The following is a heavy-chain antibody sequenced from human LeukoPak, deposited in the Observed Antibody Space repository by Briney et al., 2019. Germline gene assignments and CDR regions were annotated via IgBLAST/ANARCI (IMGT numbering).Heavy chain of an antibody. CDR3: ARGLLRGDLRGDAFDI. Sequence: ASVKVSCKASGYTFTGYYMHWVRQAPGQGLEWMGWINPNSGGTNYAQKFQGRVTMTRDTSISTAYMELSRLRSDDTAVYYCARGLLRGDLRGDAFDIWGQGTMVTVSS. J-gene: IGHJ3*02. V-gene: IGHV1-2*02. D-gene: IGHD2-21*02. CDR2: INPNSGGT. CDR1: GYTFTGYY.